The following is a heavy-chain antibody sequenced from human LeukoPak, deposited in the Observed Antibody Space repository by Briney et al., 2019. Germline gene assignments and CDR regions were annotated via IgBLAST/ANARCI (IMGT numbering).Heavy chain of an antibody. D-gene: IGHD6-6*01. Sequence: GGPLRLSCAAPGFTFSSHWMIWVRQAPGKGLEWVANVKQDGSEKYYVDSVKGRFTISRVNAKNSLYLQMNSLRVEDTAVYYCATGRAAHLFDYWGQGTLVTVSS. CDR3: ATGRAAHLFDY. CDR1: GFTFSSHW. J-gene: IGHJ4*02. CDR2: VKQDGSEK. V-gene: IGHV3-7*01.